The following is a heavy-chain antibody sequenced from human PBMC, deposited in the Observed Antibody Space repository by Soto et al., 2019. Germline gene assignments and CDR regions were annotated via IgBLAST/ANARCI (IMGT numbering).Heavy chain of an antibody. V-gene: IGHV3-48*03. D-gene: IGHD6-13*01. J-gene: IGHJ4*02. CDR1: GFSFSTYE. CDR2: ISSGSDTI. Sequence: EVQLVESGGGLVQPRGSLRLSCAASGFSFSTYEMNWVRQAPGKGLEWVAYISSGSDTIHYADSVRGRFTVSRDNAKNSLYLQMNSLRVEDTALYYCARDRAAGGYWAQGTLVTVSS. CDR3: ARDRAAGGY.